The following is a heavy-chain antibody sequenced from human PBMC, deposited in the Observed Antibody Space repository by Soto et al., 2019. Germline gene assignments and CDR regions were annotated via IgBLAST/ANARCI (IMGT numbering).Heavy chain of an antibody. CDR2: INAGNGNT. Sequence: ASVKVSCKASGYTFTSYGISWVRQAPGQRLEWMGWINAGNGNTKYSQKFQGRVTITRDTSASTAYMELSSLRSEDTALYYCARSVGYCRSTSCYTGAGPGWFDPWGQGTLVTVSS. J-gene: IGHJ5*02. CDR1: GYTFTSYG. V-gene: IGHV1-3*01. D-gene: IGHD2-2*02. CDR3: ARSVGYCRSTSCYTGAGPGWFDP.